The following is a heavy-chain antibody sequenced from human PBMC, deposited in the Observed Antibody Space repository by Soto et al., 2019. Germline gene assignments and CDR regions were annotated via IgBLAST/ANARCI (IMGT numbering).Heavy chain of an antibody. D-gene: IGHD3-10*01. V-gene: IGHV1-18*04. Sequence: QVHLVQSRVEVKKPGASVKVSCKASGFTIRSYGITWVRQAPGQGLEWMGWISGYSGQTKYVQNVQDRVTMTTDTSTSTAYMELRSLRSDDTAVYYCAMSPTKYGSARYYIQDVDYWGQGTLVTVSS. CDR3: AMSPTKYGSARYYIQDVDY. CDR2: ISGYSGQT. CDR1: GFTIRSYG. J-gene: IGHJ4*02.